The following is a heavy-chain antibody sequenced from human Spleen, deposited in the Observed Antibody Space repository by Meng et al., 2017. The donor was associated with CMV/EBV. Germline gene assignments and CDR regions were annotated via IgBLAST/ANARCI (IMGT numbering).Heavy chain of an antibody. J-gene: IGHJ4*02. D-gene: IGHD6-13*01. CDR1: GYTFTSYY. V-gene: IGHV5-51*01. CDR3: ARSQDAAGHVDS. Sequence: KVSCKGSGYTFTSYYIGWVRQMPGKGLEWMGIIYPGDSDTRYSPSFQGQVTISADKSISTAFLQWSGLKASDTAMYFCARSQDAAGHVDSWGQGTLVTVSS. CDR2: IYPGDSDT.